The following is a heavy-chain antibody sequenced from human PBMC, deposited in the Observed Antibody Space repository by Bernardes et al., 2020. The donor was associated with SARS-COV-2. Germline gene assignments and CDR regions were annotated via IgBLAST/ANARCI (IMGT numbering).Heavy chain of an antibody. D-gene: IGHD3-3*02. CDR3: VRQLAFCRPSGCSRIPNVFDS. CDR2: VNWNGDST. CDR1: GFTFDDYG. Sequence: GGSLRLCCGASGFTFDDYGMGWVRQAPGKGPEWVSSVNWNGDSTDYADSVKGRFTISRDNARNSLFLQMNSLTVGDTAFYYCVRQLAFCRPSGCSRIPNVFDSWGRGILVTVSS. V-gene: IGHV3-20*04. J-gene: IGHJ4*02.